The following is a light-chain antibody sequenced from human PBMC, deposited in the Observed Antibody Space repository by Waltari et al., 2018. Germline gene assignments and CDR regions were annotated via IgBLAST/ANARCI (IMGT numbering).Light chain of an antibody. CDR1: SRDLGGYGY. Sequence: QSALTQPRSVSGFPGQSVTVTCTGTSRDLGGYGYVSWYQQHPCEAPKLMIFDVNKRPSGVPDRFSGSKSGNTASLTISGLQADDEAAYFCCSYAGTSTSWVFGGGTKLTVL. CDR2: DVN. CDR3: CSYAGTSTSWV. V-gene: IGLV2-11*01. J-gene: IGLJ3*02.